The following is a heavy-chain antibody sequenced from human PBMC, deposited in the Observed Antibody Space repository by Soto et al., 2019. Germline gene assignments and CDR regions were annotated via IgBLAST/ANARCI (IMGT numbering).Heavy chain of an antibody. CDR1: GFTFSSYG. D-gene: IGHD2-8*01. Sequence: GGSLRLSCAASGFTFSSYGISWIRLSPGKGLEWVSVTSGGGDTTYYTPSVKGRFTISRDDFRNTLYLQMNSLRTEDTAIYYCAKLRDFVVLPAGILDYWGPGTLVTVSS. V-gene: IGHV3-23*01. CDR2: TSGGGDTT. J-gene: IGHJ4*02. CDR3: AKLRDFVVLPAGILDY.